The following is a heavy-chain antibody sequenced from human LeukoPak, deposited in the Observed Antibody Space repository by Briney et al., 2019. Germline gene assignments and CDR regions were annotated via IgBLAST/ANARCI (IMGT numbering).Heavy chain of an antibody. V-gene: IGHV3-30*01. D-gene: IGHD3-10*01. CDR3: ARDSTYYYDSGSSGPHYFDN. J-gene: IGHJ4*02. CDR2: ISSGGTYE. CDR1: GFTFSNYA. Sequence: PGKSLRLSCAASGFTFSNYAMHWVRQGPGKGLEWVSLISSGGTYEYYADSVKGRFTISRDNSKNTLYLQLNSLRAEDTAVYYCARDSTYYYDSGSSGPHYFDNWGQGTLVTVSS.